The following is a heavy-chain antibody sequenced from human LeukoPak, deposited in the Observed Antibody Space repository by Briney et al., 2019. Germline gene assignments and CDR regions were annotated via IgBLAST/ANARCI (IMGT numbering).Heavy chain of an antibody. CDR1: GLTFTTYW. J-gene: IGHJ4*02. Sequence: PGGSLRLSCAASGLTFTTYWMSWVRQAPGKGLEWVANIKQDGTEKYYVDSVKGRFTISRDNAKNSLYLQMNSLRAEDTAVYYCARVGSGWFFDYWGQGTLVTVSS. CDR2: IKQDGTEK. D-gene: IGHD6-19*01. V-gene: IGHV3-7*01. CDR3: ARVGSGWFFDY.